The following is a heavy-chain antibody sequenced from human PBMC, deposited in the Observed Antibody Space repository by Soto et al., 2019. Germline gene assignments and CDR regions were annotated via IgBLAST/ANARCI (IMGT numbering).Heavy chain of an antibody. CDR2: IGTSSTNI. V-gene: IGHV3-48*01. D-gene: IGHD2-2*01. Sequence: VQLVESGGNLVQPGGSLRLSCAASGFTLSTYSMNWVRQAPGKGLEWVSFIGTSSTNIYYADSVKGRFIISRDNAENSLYLQMVSLRVEDTAMYYCVRDIGVLRDFWGQGTLVTVSS. J-gene: IGHJ4*02. CDR1: GFTLSTYS. CDR3: VRDIGVLRDF.